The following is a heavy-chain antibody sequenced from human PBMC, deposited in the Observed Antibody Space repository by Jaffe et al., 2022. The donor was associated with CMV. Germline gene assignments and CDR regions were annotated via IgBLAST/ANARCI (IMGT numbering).Heavy chain of an antibody. V-gene: IGHV4-59*08. CDR1: GGSISSYY. Sequence: QVQLQESGPGLVKPSETLSLTCTVSGGSISSYYWSWIRQPPGKGLEWIGYIYYSGSTNYNPSLKSRVTISVDTSKNQFSLKLSSVTAADTAVYYCARTGISKQQLNSRQSNDAFDIWGQGTMVTVSS. CDR2: IYYSGST. D-gene: IGHD6-13*01. CDR3: ARTGISKQQLNSRQSNDAFDI. J-gene: IGHJ3*02.